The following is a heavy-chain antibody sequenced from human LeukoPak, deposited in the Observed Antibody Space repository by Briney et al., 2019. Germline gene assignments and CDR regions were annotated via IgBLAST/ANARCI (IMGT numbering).Heavy chain of an antibody. D-gene: IGHD4-17*01. Sequence: GSLRLSCTASGFTFSSYSMSWVRQGPGKGLEWVSGISDSGGSTFTADSVKGRFTISRDNSKNTLYLQMNSLRAEDTAVYYCTKVRVATKLTTELDYWGQGTLVTVSS. V-gene: IGHV3-23*01. CDR2: ISDSGGST. CDR3: TKVRVATKLTTELDY. J-gene: IGHJ4*02. CDR1: GFTFSSYS.